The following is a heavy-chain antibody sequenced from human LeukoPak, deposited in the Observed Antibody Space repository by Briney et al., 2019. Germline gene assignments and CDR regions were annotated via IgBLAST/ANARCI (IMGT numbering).Heavy chain of an antibody. Sequence: GGSLRLSCAASGFTLSSYAMSWVRQAPGKGLEWVSAISDTGNTYHADSVKGRFTISRDSSKNTLYLQMNRLRAEDAAVYYCAKAPVTTCSGAYCYPFDYWGQGTLVTVSS. CDR2: ISDTGNT. CDR1: GFTLSSYA. D-gene: IGHD2-21*01. CDR3: AKAPVTTCSGAYCYPFDY. J-gene: IGHJ4*02. V-gene: IGHV3-23*01.